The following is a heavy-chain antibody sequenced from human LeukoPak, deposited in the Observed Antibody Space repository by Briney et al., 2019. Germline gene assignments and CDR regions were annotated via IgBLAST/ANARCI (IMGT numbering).Heavy chain of an antibody. D-gene: IGHD6-19*01. CDR2: TRNKANSYTT. V-gene: IGHV3-72*01. CDR1: GFTFSDHY. Sequence: GGSLRLSCAASGFTFSDHYMDWVRQAPGKGLEWVGRTRNKANSYTTEYAASVKGRFTISRDDSKNSLYLQMNSLKTEDTAVYYCARGTAYSSGWYSDYWGQGTLVTVSS. CDR3: ARGTAYSSGWYSDY. J-gene: IGHJ4*02.